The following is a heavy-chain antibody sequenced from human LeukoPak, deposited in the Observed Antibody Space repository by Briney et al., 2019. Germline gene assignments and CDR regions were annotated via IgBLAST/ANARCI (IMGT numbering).Heavy chain of an antibody. CDR1: GFTFSNYW. V-gene: IGHV3-7*01. CDR2: IKEDGSEK. CDR3: ARDESGPAY. J-gene: IGHJ4*02. Sequence: PGGSLRLSCAASGFTFSNYWMTWVRQAPGKGLEWVANIKEDGSEKYHVDSVKGRFTISRDNAKNSLYLQMNSLRAEDTALYYCARDESGPAYWGQGTLVTVSS. D-gene: IGHD3-3*01.